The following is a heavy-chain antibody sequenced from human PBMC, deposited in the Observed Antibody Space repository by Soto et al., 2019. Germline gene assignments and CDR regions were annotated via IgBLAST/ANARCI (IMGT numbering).Heavy chain of an antibody. V-gene: IGHV3-23*01. CDR3: AKDLILLYSSSDFDY. Sequence: EVQLLESGGGLVQPGGSLRLSCAASGFTFSSYAMSWVRQAPGKGLEWVSAISGSGGSTYYAASVKGRFTISRDNSKNTLYLQMNSLRAEDTAVYYCAKDLILLYSSSDFDYWGQGTLVTVSS. CDR2: ISGSGGST. D-gene: IGHD6-6*01. J-gene: IGHJ4*02. CDR1: GFTFSSYA.